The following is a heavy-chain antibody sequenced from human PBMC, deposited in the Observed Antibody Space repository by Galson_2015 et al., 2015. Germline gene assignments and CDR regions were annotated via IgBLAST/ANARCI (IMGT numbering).Heavy chain of an antibody. CDR3: ARLTETVTRDYYYYMDV. CDR1: GYSFTSYW. CDR2: IYPGDSDT. V-gene: IGHV5-51*01. Sequence: QSGAEVTKPGESPKISCKGSGYSFTSYWIGWVRQMPGKGLEWMGIIYPGDSDTRYSPSFQGQVTISADKSISTAYLQWSSLKASDTAMYYCARLTETVTRDYYYYMDVWGKATTVTVSS. J-gene: IGHJ6*03. D-gene: IGHD4-17*01.